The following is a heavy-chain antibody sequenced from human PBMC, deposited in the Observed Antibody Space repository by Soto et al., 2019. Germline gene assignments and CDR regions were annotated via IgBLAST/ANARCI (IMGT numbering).Heavy chain of an antibody. Sequence: PGGSLRLSCGASGFTFSSHAIHWVRQAPGKGLEWVAQVWSDGSNKYYADSVKGRFTISRDNSKNTVFLQMSSLRVEDTAVYHCARDGQQLAPYTMDVWGQGTTVTVSS. CDR1: GFTFSSHA. V-gene: IGHV3-33*01. CDR2: VWSDGSNK. J-gene: IGHJ6*02. D-gene: IGHD6-13*01. CDR3: ARDGQQLAPYTMDV.